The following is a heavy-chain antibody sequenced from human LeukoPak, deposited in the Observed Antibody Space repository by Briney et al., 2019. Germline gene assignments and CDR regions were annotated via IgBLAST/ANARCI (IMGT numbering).Heavy chain of an antibody. J-gene: IGHJ4*02. CDR1: GHSFTSYW. D-gene: IGHD3-10*01. Sequence: GESLKISCKGSGHSFTSYWISWVRQMPGKGLEWMGRIDPSDSYTNYSPSFQGHVTISADKSISTAYLQWSSLKASDTAMYYCARELRTMVRGVIILFDYWGQGTLVTVSS. V-gene: IGHV5-10-1*01. CDR2: IDPSDSYT. CDR3: ARELRTMVRGVIILFDY.